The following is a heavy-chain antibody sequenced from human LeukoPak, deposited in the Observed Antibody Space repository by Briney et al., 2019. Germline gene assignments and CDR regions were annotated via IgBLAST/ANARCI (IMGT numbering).Heavy chain of an antibody. D-gene: IGHD6-19*01. J-gene: IGHJ4*02. Sequence: GGSLRLSCAASGFTVSSNYMNWVCQAPGKGLEWVSLIYGGGSTYYADSVKGRFTISRDNSKNTLYLQMNSLRAEDTAVYYCARDLASNTGWEFDYWGQGTLVTVSS. CDR3: ARDLASNTGWEFDY. V-gene: IGHV3-53*01. CDR1: GFTVSSNY. CDR2: IYGGGST.